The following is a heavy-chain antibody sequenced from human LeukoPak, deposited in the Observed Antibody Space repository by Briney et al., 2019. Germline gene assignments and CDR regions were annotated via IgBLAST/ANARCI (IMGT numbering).Heavy chain of an antibody. D-gene: IGHD3-22*01. J-gene: IGHJ4*02. CDR1: GGSISSSSYF. Sequence: SETLSLTCSVSGGSISSSSYFWGWIRQPPGKGLEWIASVHYSGSTYYNPSLKSRVTISVDTSKNQFSLKLSSVTAADTAVYYCARVSPYYYDSSGYLFDYWGQGTLVTVSS. V-gene: IGHV4-39*01. CDR2: VHYSGST. CDR3: ARVSPYYYDSSGYLFDY.